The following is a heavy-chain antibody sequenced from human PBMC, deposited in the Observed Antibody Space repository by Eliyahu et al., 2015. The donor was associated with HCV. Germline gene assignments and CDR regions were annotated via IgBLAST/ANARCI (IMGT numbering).Heavy chain of an antibody. Sequence: EVQLVESGGGLVKPGGSLRLSCAASGFTFSSYSMNWVRQGPGKGLGWVSYISSSGAYIYYADSMKGRFTISRDNAKNSLFLQMNSLRAEDTAVYYCARVPTGGYTYVSFDYWGQGTLVTVSS. CDR2: ISSSGAYI. V-gene: IGHV3-21*05. CDR1: GFTFSSYS. D-gene: IGHD5-18*01. CDR3: ARVPTGGYTYVSFDY. J-gene: IGHJ4*02.